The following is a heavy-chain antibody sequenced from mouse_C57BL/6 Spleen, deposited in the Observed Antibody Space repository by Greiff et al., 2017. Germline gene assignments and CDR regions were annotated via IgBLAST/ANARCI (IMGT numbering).Heavy chain of an antibody. CDR1: GYTFTSYW. V-gene: IGHV1-55*01. D-gene: IGHD1-1*01. J-gene: IGHJ1*03. CDR2: IYPGSGST. Sequence: SGAELVKPGASVKMSCKASGYTFTSYWITWVKQRPGQGLEWIGDIYPGSGSTNYNEKFKSKATLTVDTSSSTAYMQLSSLTSEDSAVYYCARENYYGSSYRYFDVWGTGTTVTVSS. CDR3: ARENYYGSSYRYFDV.